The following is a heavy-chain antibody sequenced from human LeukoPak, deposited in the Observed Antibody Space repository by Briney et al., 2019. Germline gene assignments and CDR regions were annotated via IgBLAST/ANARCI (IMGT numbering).Heavy chain of an antibody. CDR1: GYTFTSYG. V-gene: IGHV1-18*01. Sequence: WASVKVSCKASGYTFTSYGISWVRQAPGQGLEWMGWISAYNGNTNYAQKLQGRVTMTTDTSTSTAYMELRSLRSDDTAVYYCARDPYDFWSGYPPYNWFDPWGQGTLVTVSS. J-gene: IGHJ5*02. CDR3: ARDPYDFWSGYPPYNWFDP. CDR2: ISAYNGNT. D-gene: IGHD3-3*01.